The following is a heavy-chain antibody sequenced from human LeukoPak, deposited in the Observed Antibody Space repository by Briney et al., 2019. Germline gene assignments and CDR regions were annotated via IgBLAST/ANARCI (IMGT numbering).Heavy chain of an antibody. CDR1: GYTFTGYY. V-gene: IGHV1-2*02. CDR3: AVLRFLEWGPFDY. D-gene: IGHD3-3*01. J-gene: IGHJ4*02. CDR2: INPNSGGT. Sequence: ASVKVSCKASGYTFTGYYMHWVRQAPGQGLEWMGWINPNSGGTNYAQKFQGRVTMTRDTSISTAYMELSRLRSDDTAVYYCAVLRFLEWGPFDYWGQGTLVTVSS.